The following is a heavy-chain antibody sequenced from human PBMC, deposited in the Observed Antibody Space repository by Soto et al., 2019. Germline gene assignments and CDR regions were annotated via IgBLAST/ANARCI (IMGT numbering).Heavy chain of an antibody. CDR1: GYSISSSNL. J-gene: IGHJ4*02. D-gene: IGHD1-26*01. V-gene: IGHV4-28*01. Sequence: ETLSLTCAVSGYSISSSNLWGWIRQPPGKGLEWIGYIYYSGTTYYNPSLKSRVTMSVDTSKNQFSLKLTSVTAVDTAVYYCARREIQGPIDYWGQGTLVTVSS. CDR2: IYYSGTT. CDR3: ARREIQGPIDY.